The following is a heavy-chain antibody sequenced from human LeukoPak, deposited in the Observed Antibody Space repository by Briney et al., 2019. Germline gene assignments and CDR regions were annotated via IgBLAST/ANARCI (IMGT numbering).Heavy chain of an antibody. D-gene: IGHD3-22*01. CDR2: MHSDGRT. CDR3: ARDPDDRSGLDAFET. J-gene: IGHJ3*02. V-gene: IGHV3-53*01. CDR1: GFSVSNNY. Sequence: PGGSLRLSCAASGFSVSNNYMNWVRQASGKGLEWVSVMHSDGRTFYADSVKGRFTIPRDKSKNMFYLQMDSLRAEDTAVYYCARDPDDRSGLDAFETWGQGTKATVS.